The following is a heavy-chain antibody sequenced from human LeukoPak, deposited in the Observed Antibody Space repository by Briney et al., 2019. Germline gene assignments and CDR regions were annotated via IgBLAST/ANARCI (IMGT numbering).Heavy chain of an antibody. Sequence: ASVKVSCKVSGYTLTELSMHWVRQAPGKGLEWMGGFDPEDGETICAQKFQGRVTMTEDTSTDTAYMELSSLRSEDAAVYYCATASYGSGSYSESVDIWGQGTMVTVSS. CDR2: FDPEDGET. D-gene: IGHD3-10*01. J-gene: IGHJ3*02. CDR3: ATASYGSGSYSESVDI. V-gene: IGHV1-24*01. CDR1: GYTLTELS.